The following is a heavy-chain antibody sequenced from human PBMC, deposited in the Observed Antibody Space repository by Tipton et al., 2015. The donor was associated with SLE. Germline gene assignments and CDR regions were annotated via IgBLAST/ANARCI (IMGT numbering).Heavy chain of an antibody. CDR3: ASGGSIAAAGTNY. J-gene: IGHJ4*02. CDR1: GGYISSSCYY. D-gene: IGHD6-13*01. V-gene: IGHV4-39*01. Sequence: TLSLTCTVSGGYISSSCYYWGWVRQPPGKGLAWIGRVYYSGSTYYSPSLKSRVTISVDTSKNQFSLKLSSVPAADTAVYYCASGGSIAAAGTNYWGQGTLVTVSA. CDR2: VYYSGST.